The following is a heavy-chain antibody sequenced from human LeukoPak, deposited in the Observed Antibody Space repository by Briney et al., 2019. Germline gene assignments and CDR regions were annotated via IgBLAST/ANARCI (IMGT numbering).Heavy chain of an antibody. Sequence: PGGSLRLSCAAPGFTFSSYGMPWVRQAPGKGLEWVAVIRYDGSEKYHADSVKGRFTISRDNSKNMLCLQMSSLRAEDTAVYYCARESWFGESKTFDIWGQGTMVTVSS. CDR2: IRYDGSEK. D-gene: IGHD3-10*01. J-gene: IGHJ3*02. V-gene: IGHV3-33*01. CDR1: GFTFSSYG. CDR3: ARESWFGESKTFDI.